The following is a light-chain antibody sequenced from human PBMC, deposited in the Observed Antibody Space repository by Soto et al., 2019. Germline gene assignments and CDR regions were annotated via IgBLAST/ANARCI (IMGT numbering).Light chain of an antibody. CDR2: RND. J-gene: IGLJ2*01. Sequence: QSVLTQPPSASGTPGQRITIACSGSYSNVGTNYVYWYQHLSGAAPKLLIYRNDQLPLGVPDRFSGSKSGTSVSLAISGLRSEDEADYYCAAWDNDLSGVIFGGGTKVTVL. V-gene: IGLV1-47*01. CDR1: YSNVGTNY. CDR3: AAWDNDLSGVI.